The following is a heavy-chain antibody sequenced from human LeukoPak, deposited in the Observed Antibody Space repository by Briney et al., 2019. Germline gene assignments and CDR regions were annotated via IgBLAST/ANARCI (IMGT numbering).Heavy chain of an antibody. CDR1: GFTFSSYA. Sequence: GGSLRLSCAASGFTFSSYAMSWVRQAPGKGLEWVSAISGSGGSTYYADSVKGRFTISRDNSKNTPYLQMNSLRAEDAAVYYCAKDIRAGCSSTSCYTFTPWFDPWGQGTLVTVSS. J-gene: IGHJ5*02. CDR2: ISGSGGST. D-gene: IGHD2-2*02. V-gene: IGHV3-23*01. CDR3: AKDIRAGCSSTSCYTFTPWFDP.